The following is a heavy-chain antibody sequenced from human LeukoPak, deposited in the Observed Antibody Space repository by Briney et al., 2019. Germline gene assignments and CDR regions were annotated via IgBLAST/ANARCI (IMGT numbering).Heavy chain of an antibody. CDR1: GYSFSTFW. J-gene: IGHJ6*02. CDR3: ARRPTNYYGMDV. V-gene: IGHV5-51*01. CDR2: IYPGDSDT. Sequence: GESLKISCQGSGYSFSTFWIGWVRQMPGRGLEWLGIIYPGDSDTRYSPSFQGQVTSSADKSISTAYLQWSSLKASDTGVYYCARRPTNYYGMDVWGQGTSVTVSS.